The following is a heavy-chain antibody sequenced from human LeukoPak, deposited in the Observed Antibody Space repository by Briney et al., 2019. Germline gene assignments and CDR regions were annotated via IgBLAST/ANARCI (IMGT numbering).Heavy chain of an antibody. Sequence: SETLSLTCTVSGGSIGFYYWNWIRQPPGKGLEWIGCVYYNGSSDYNPSLKSRVTISVDTSKIQFSLKLSSVTAADTAVYYCAREGGPYRPLDYSGQGTLVTVAS. CDR1: GGSIGFYY. V-gene: IGHV4-59*01. J-gene: IGHJ4*02. CDR2: VYYNGSS. CDR3: AREGGPYRPLDY.